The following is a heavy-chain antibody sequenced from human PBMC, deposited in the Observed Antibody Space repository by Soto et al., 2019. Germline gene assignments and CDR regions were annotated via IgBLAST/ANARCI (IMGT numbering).Heavy chain of an antibody. J-gene: IGHJ3*02. V-gene: IGHV4-59*08. D-gene: IGHD1-1*01. CDR3: ARHGPPDGWNDGAFDI. CDR1: GGSISSYY. CDR2: IYYSGST. Sequence: SETLSLTCTVSGGSISSYYWSWIRQSPGKGLEWIGYIYYSGSTNYNPSLKSRVTISVDTSKNQFSLNLSSVTAADTAVYYCARHGPPDGWNDGAFDIWGQGTMVTVSS.